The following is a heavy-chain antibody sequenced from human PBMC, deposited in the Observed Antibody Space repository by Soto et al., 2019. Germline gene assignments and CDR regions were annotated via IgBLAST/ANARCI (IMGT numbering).Heavy chain of an antibody. CDR2: IYYSGST. J-gene: IGHJ5*02. V-gene: IGHV4-39*01. D-gene: IGHD3-3*01. CDR1: GGSISSSSYY. Sequence: PSETLSLTCTVSGGSISSSSYYWGWIRQPPGKGLEWIGSIYYSGSTYYNPSLKSRVTISVDTSKNQFSLRAEDTAVYYCATLLGLRFLEWLSNHRIENWFDPWGQGTLVTVSS. CDR3: ATLLGLRFLEWLSNHRIENWFDP.